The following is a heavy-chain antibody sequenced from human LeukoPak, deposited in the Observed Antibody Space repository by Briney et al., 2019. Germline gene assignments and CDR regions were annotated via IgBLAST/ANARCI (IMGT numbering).Heavy chain of an antibody. CDR2: IYCGGST. Sequence: SETLSLTCTVSGGSISSSSYYWGWLRQPPGQGLEWIGSIYCGGSTYYNPSLKSRVTISVDTSKNQCSLKLSSVTAADTAVYYCARHGLVSNLNYFDYWGQGTLVTVSS. V-gene: IGHV4-39*01. D-gene: IGHD3/OR15-3a*01. J-gene: IGHJ4*02. CDR1: GGSISSSSYY. CDR3: ARHGLVSNLNYFDY.